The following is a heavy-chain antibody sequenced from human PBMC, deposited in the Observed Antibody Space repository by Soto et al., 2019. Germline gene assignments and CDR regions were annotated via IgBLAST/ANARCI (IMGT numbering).Heavy chain of an antibody. CDR2: IYYSGST. D-gene: IGHD7-27*01. CDR1: GGSISSGGYY. V-gene: IGHV4-31*03. CDR3: AREITGELYFDY. Sequence: SETLSLTCTVSGGSISSGGYYWSWIRQHPGKGLEWIGYIYYSGSTYYNPSLKSRVTISVDTSKNQFSLKLSSVTAADTAVYYCAREITGELYFDYGGQGPRVTVSS. J-gene: IGHJ4*02.